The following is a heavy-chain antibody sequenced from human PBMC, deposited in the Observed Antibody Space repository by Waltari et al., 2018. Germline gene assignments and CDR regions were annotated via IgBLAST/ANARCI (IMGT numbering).Heavy chain of an antibody. CDR3: ARDRLSPFDY. CDR1: GFTSSSYW. J-gene: IGHJ4*02. Sequence: EVQLVESGGGLVQPGGSLRLSCAAPGFTSSSYWTSWVRQVPGNGWEWVANIKQDGSEKYYVDSVKGRFTISRDNAKNSLYLQMNSLRAEDTAVYYCARDRLSPFDYWGQGTLVTVSS. CDR2: IKQDGSEK. V-gene: IGHV3-7*01.